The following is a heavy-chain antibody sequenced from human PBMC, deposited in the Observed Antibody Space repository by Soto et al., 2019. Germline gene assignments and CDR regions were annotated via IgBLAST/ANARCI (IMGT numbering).Heavy chain of an antibody. Sequence: EVQLVESGGVVVQPGGSLRLSCAASGFTFSSYWMSWVRQAPGKGLEWVANIKQDGSEKYYVDSVKGRFTISRDNAKNSLYLQMNSLRAEDTAVYYCARDSVVVVAAGDGMDVWGQGTTVTVSS. CDR2: IKQDGSEK. CDR3: ARDSVVVVAAGDGMDV. J-gene: IGHJ6*02. CDR1: GFTFSSYW. V-gene: IGHV3-7*01. D-gene: IGHD2-15*01.